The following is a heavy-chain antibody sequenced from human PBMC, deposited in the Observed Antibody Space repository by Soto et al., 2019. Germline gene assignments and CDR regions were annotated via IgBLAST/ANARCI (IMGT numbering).Heavy chain of an antibody. Sequence: SETLSLTCTVSGGSISSSSYYWGWIRQPPGKGLEWIGEINHSGSTNYNPSLKSRVTISVDTSKNQFSLKLSSVTAADTAVYYWAIRTTVTTGFMDGRGKGTTVTVSS. D-gene: IGHD4-4*01. J-gene: IGHJ6*03. CDR1: GGSISSSSYY. CDR3: AIRTTVTTGFMDG. V-gene: IGHV4-39*07. CDR2: INHSGST.